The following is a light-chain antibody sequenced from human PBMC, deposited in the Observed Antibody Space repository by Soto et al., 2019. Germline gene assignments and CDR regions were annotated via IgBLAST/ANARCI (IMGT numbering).Light chain of an antibody. CDR3: QQYERWPPLT. J-gene: IGKJ4*01. CDR1: QSVRSE. Sequence: EIVLTQSPGTLSVSPGERVTLSCRASQSVRSELAWYQQKSGQPPRLLIYGASTRATGIPARFSGSGSGTEFTLTINDLQSEDFAVYYCQQYERWPPLTFGGGTKVDIK. CDR2: GAS. V-gene: IGKV3-15*01.